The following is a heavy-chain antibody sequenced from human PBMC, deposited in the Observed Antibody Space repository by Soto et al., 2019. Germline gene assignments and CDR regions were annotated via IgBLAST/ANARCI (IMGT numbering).Heavy chain of an antibody. CDR2: IIPFFGTP. V-gene: IGHV1-69*06. CDR3: ARDKGAYYSHLQY. D-gene: IGHD3-22*01. Sequence: QVQLVQSGAEVKKPGSSVKVSCKGSGYTFDSYAFSSVRQAPGQGLEWVGGIIPFFGTPNYAQKFQGRVTISADKSTSTAYMELVSLTSEDTAVYFCARDKGAYYSHLQYWGQGTLITVSS. CDR1: GYTFDSYA. J-gene: IGHJ4*02.